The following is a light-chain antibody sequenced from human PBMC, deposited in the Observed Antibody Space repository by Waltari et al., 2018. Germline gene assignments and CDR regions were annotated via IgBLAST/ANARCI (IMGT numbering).Light chain of an antibody. CDR1: QSVGRT. CDR3: QHYVSLPAT. CDR2: GAS. V-gene: IGKV3-20*01. Sequence: IVLTQSPGTLSLSPGERATLSCRASQSVGRTLAWYQLKPGQAPRLLIYGASIRATGIPDRFSGGGSGTDFSLGINRLEPEDCAVYYCQHYVSLPATFGQGTKVEIK. J-gene: IGKJ1*01.